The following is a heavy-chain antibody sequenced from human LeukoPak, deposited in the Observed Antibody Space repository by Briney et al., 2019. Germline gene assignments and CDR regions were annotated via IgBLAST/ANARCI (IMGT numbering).Heavy chain of an antibody. CDR2: IYPGDSDT. J-gene: IGHJ3*02. V-gene: IGHV5-51*01. CDR1: GYSFTSYW. CDR3: ARPRDGYNYGFDAFDI. D-gene: IGHD5-24*01. Sequence: AGESLKISCKGSGYSFTSYWIGWVRQMPGKGLEWMGIIYPGDSDTRYSPSFQGQVTISADKSISTAYPQWSSLKASDTAMYYCARPRDGYNYGFDAFDIWGQGTMVTVSS.